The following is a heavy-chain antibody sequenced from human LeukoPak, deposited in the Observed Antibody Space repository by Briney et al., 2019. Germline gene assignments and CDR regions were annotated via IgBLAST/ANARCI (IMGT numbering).Heavy chain of an antibody. CDR3: ARLSNRRSYYFDY. V-gene: IGHV4-30-2*01. Sequence: PSETLSLTCTVSGGSISSGGYYWSWIRQPPGKGLEWIGYIYHSGSTYYNPSLKSRVTISVDRSKNQFSLKLSSVTAADTAVYYCARLSNRRSYYFDYWGQGTLVTVSS. CDR2: IYHSGST. D-gene: IGHD1-14*01. J-gene: IGHJ4*02. CDR1: GGSISSGGYY.